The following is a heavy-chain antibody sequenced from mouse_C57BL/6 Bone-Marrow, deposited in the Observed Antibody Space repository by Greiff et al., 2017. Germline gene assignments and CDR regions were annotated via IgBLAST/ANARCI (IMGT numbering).Heavy chain of an antibody. V-gene: IGHV14-4*01. CDR1: GFNIKDDY. D-gene: IGHD1-1*01. J-gene: IGHJ3*01. CDR2: IDPENGDT. CDR3: TTFYYGSSYAY. Sequence: EVKLMESGAELVRPGASVKLSCTASGFNIKDDYMHWVKQRPEQGLEWIGWIDPENGDTEYASKFQGKATITADTSSNTAYLQLSSLTSEDTAVXYCTTFYYGSSYAYWGQGTLVTVSA.